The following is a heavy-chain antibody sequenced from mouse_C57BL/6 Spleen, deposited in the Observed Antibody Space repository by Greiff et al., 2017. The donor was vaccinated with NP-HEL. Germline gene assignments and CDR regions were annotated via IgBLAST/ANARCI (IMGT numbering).Heavy chain of an antibody. CDR3: AREGDYYYGSSLLGYFDV. J-gene: IGHJ1*03. Sequence: VQLQQSGAELVKPGASVKISCKASGYAFSSYWMNWVKQRPGKGLEWIGQIYPGDGDTNYNGKFKGKATLTADKSSSTAYMQLSSLTSEDSAVYFCAREGDYYYGSSLLGYFDVWGTGTTVTVSS. D-gene: IGHD1-1*01. CDR1: GYAFSSYW. CDR2: IYPGDGDT. V-gene: IGHV1-80*01.